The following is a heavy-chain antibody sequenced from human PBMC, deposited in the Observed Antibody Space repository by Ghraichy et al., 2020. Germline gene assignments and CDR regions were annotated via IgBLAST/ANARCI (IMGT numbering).Heavy chain of an antibody. CDR1: GYSISSGYY. CDR2: IYHSGST. D-gene: IGHD2-21*02. CDR3: ARVEDVSVSVTAIPYFDY. J-gene: IGHJ4*02. Sequence: SETLSLTCTVSGYSISSGYYWGWIRQPPGKGLEWIGSIYHSGSTYYNPSLKSRVTISVDTSKNQFSLKLSSVTAADTAVYYCARVEDVSVSVTAIPYFDYWGQGTLVTVSS. V-gene: IGHV4-38-2*02.